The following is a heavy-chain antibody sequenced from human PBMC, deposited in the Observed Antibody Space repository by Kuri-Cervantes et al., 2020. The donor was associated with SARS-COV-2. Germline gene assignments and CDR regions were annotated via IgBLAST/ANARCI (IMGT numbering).Heavy chain of an antibody. Sequence: GESLKISFAAPGFTFSSYSMNWVRQAPGKGLEWVSSISSSSSYIYYADSVKGRFTISRDNAKNSLYLQMNSLRAEDTAVYYCARDLRDYYYYYMDVWGKGTTVTVSS. CDR3: ARDLRDYYYYYMDV. V-gene: IGHV3-21*01. CDR1: GFTFSSYS. CDR2: ISSSSSYI. J-gene: IGHJ6*03.